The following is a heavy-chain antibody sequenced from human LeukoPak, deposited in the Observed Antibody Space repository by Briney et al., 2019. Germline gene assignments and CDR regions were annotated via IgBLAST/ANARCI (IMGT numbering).Heavy chain of an antibody. J-gene: IGHJ4*02. CDR3: SRGSRDDFWSGYYTSLDY. V-gene: IGHV1-8*03. Sequence: ASVKVSCKASGYTFTSYDINWVRQAIGQGLEWMGWMNPNSGNTGYAQKFQGRVTITRSTSISTAYMELSSLRSEDTAVYYCSRGSRDDFWSGYYTSLDYWGQGTLVTVSS. D-gene: IGHD3-3*01. CDR1: GYTFTSYD. CDR2: MNPNSGNT.